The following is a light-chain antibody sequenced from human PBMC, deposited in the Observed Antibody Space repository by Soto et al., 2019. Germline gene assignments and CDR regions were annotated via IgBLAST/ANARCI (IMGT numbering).Light chain of an antibody. Sequence: IQMTQSPSSPAGSVGDSVTITCRASQSISTYLNWYQQKPGKAPNLLIYAASSLQSGVPSRFSGSGSGTDFSLTISSLQPEDFTPYYCPLSYIMPLTFGGVSIVDIK. V-gene: IGKV1-39*01. CDR1: QSISTY. CDR2: AAS. J-gene: IGKJ4*01. CDR3: PLSYIMPLT.